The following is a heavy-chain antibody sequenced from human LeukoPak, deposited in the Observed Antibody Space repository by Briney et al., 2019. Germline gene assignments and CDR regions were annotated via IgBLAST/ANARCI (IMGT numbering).Heavy chain of an antibody. CDR1: GGSISSSSNY. V-gene: IGHV4-39*07. D-gene: IGHD3-22*01. J-gene: IGHJ3*02. CDR3: ARDRSTYYYDSSGYRGAFDI. CDR2: IYYSGST. Sequence: SETLSLTCTVSGGSISSSSNYWGWIRQPPGKGLEWIGSIYYSGSTHYNPSLKSRVTISVDTSKNQFSLKLSSVTAADTAVYYCARDRSTYYYDSSGYRGAFDIWGQGTMVTVSS.